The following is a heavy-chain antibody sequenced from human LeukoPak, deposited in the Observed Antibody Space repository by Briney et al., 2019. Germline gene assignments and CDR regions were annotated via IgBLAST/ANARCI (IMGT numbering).Heavy chain of an antibody. J-gene: IGHJ4*02. V-gene: IGHV4-39*01. CDR3: ARQLDSSSWYPSDY. CDR1: GDSISSSASY. CDR2: ISYSGST. D-gene: IGHD6-13*01. Sequence: AETLSLTCTVSGDSISSSASYWGWIRQPPGKGLEWIGIISYSGSTYYTPSLKSRVTISVDTSNNQVSLNLTSVTAADTAIYYCARQLDSSSWYPSDYWGQGTLDTVSS.